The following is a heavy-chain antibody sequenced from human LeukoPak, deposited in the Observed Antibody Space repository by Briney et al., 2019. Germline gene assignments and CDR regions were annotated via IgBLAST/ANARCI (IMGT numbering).Heavy chain of an antibody. J-gene: IGHJ4*02. CDR3: AKGIVVVPAAIIN. V-gene: IGHV3-30*02. D-gene: IGHD2-2*01. CDR2: IRDEGSNK. Sequence: GGSLRLSCAASGFTLSISGMHWVRQAPGKGLEWVSFIRDEGSNKYYADSVKGPFTLSRENFKNTLYLRINSVRAEDTAVYYCAKGIVVVPAAIINRGQGAMVTVPS. CDR1: GFTLSISG.